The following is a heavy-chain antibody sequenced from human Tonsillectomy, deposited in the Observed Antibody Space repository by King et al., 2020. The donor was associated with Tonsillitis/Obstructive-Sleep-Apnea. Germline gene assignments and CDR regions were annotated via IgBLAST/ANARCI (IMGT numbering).Heavy chain of an antibody. CDR3: ARDPFYCTGGVCTM. D-gene: IGHD2-8*02. Sequence: VQLVESGAEVKKPGASVTVSCKASGYTFTGYYMHWVRQAPGQGLEWMGRINPNSGGTNYAQKFQGRVTMTRDTSISTAYMELSRLRSDDTAVYYCARDPFYCTGGVCTMWGQGTLVTVSS. J-gene: IGHJ4*02. CDR2: INPNSGGT. CDR1: GYTFTGYY. V-gene: IGHV1-2*06.